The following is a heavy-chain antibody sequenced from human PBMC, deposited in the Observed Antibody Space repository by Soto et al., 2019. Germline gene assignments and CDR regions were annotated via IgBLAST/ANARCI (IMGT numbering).Heavy chain of an antibody. CDR2: IYYSGST. V-gene: IGHV4-59*08. CDR1: GGSISTYY. CDR3: ARHVNLPLDGTGFDS. J-gene: IGHJ4*02. Sequence: SETLSLTCTVSGGSISTYYWSWIRQPPGKGLEWVGYIYYSGSTNYSPSLKSRVSISIDTSKDQFSLKLSSVTATDTAVYYCARHVNLPLDGTGFDSWGRGTLVTVSS. D-gene: IGHD6-19*01.